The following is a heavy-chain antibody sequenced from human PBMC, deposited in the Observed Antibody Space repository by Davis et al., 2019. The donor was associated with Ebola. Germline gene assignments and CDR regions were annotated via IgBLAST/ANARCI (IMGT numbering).Heavy chain of an antibody. Sequence: SQTLSLTCAISGDSVSSNSAAWNWIRQSPSRGLEWLGRTYYRSKWYNDYAVSVKSRITINPDPSKNQFSLQLNSVTPEDTAVYYCARDLVQLWSNQFDYWGQGTLVTVSS. V-gene: IGHV6-1*01. CDR2: TYYRSKWYN. J-gene: IGHJ4*02. CDR3: ARDLVQLWSNQFDY. D-gene: IGHD5-18*01. CDR1: GDSVSSNSAA.